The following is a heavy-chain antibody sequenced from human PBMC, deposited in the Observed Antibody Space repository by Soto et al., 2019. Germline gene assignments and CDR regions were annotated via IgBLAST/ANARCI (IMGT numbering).Heavy chain of an antibody. V-gene: IGHV1-2*04. CDR1: GYTFTGYY. D-gene: IGHD3-10*01. CDR2: INPNSGGT. Sequence: ASVKVSCKASGYTFTGYYMHWVRQAPGQGLEWMGWINPNSGGTNYAQKFQGWVTMTRDTSISTAYMELSRLRSDDTAVYYCARDYFPTNYHGSGSYGYWGQGTLVTVSS. J-gene: IGHJ4*02. CDR3: ARDYFPTNYHGSGSYGY.